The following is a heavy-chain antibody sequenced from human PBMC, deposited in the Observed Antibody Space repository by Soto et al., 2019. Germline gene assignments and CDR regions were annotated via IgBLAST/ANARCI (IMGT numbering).Heavy chain of an antibody. Sequence: GGSQSLSCAASGVTFSSYSMNWVRKAPGKGLEWISYIRGSGTTIYYADSVKGRFTISRDNAKKSLYLQMNSLRAEDTAVYYCAREVTVFGVIIPTPMDVWGQGTTVTVSS. V-gene: IGHV3-48*04. J-gene: IGHJ6*02. CDR3: AREVTVFGVIIPTPMDV. CDR1: GVTFSSYS. D-gene: IGHD3-3*01. CDR2: IRGSGTTI.